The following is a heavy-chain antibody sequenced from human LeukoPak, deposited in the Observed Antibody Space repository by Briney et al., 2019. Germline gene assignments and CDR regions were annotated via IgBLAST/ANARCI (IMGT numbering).Heavy chain of an antibody. J-gene: IGHJ4*02. CDR1: GASISSYY. CDR2: IYYSGST. D-gene: IGHD3-3*01. Sequence: SETLSLTCNVSGASISSYYWSWIRQPPGKGLEWIGSIYYSGSTYYNPSLKSRVTVSVDTSKNQFSLKLSSVTAADTAVYYCASHYDFWSGYYTGMSFDYWGQGTLVTVSS. V-gene: IGHV4-59*05. CDR3: ASHYDFWSGYYTGMSFDY.